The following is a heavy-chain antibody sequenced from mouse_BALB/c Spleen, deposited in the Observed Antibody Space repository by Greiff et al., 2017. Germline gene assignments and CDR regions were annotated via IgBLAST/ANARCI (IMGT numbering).Heavy chain of an antibody. Sequence: EVKLVESGPSLVKPSQTLSLTCSVTGDSITSGYWNWIRKFPGNKLEYMGYISYSGSTYYNPSLKSRISITRDTSKNQYYLQLNSVTTEDTATYYCARGNDYGGNYFDYWGQGTTLTVSS. V-gene: IGHV3-8*02. CDR3: ARGNDYGGNYFDY. J-gene: IGHJ2*01. CDR1: GDSITSGY. D-gene: IGHD2-4*01. CDR2: ISYSGST.